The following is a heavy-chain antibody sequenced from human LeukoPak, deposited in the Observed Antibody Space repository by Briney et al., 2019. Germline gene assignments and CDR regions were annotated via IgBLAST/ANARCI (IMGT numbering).Heavy chain of an antibody. Sequence: ASVKVSCKVSGYTLTELSMHWVRQAPGKGLEWMGGFDPEDGETIYAQKFQGRVTMTEDTSTDTAYMELSSLRSEDTAVYYCARDPSNSSGFHPHSDYWGQGTLVTVSS. CDR1: GYTLTELS. CDR2: FDPEDGET. V-gene: IGHV1-24*01. D-gene: IGHD3-22*01. CDR3: ARDPSNSSGFHPHSDY. J-gene: IGHJ4*02.